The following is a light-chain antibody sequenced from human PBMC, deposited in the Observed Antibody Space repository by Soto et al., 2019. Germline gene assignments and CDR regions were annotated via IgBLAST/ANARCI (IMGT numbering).Light chain of an antibody. J-gene: IGKJ2*01. Sequence: EIVLTQSRGTLSLSPGERATLSCRASQSLSSDFLAWYQQKPGQAPRLLIYGASSRATGIPDRFSGSGSGTDFTLTISRLEPEDFAVYYCQQYGSEYIFGQGTKLEIE. V-gene: IGKV3-20*01. CDR2: GAS. CDR1: QSLSSDF. CDR3: QQYGSEYI.